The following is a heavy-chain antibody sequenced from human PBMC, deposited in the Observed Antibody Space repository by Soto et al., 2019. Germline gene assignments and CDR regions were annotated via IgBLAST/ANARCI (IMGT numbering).Heavy chain of an antibody. Sequence: GGSLRLSCAASGFTFSSYAMHWVRQAPGKGLEWVAVIWSDGSNKYYADSVKGRFTISRDNSKNTLFLRMNRLRAEDTAEYYGARESLDAVMIGSFDFWGQGTLVTVSS. CDR3: ARESLDAVMIGSFDF. D-gene: IGHD3-16*01. CDR1: GFTFSSYA. V-gene: IGHV3-33*01. J-gene: IGHJ4*02. CDR2: IWSDGSNK.